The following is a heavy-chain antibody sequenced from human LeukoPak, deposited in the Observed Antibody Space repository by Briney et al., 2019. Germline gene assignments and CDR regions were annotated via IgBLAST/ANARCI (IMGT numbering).Heavy chain of an antibody. J-gene: IGHJ5*02. D-gene: IGHD3-9*01. Sequence: SETLSLTCTVSGGSISSYYWSWIRQPPGKGLEWIGYIYDSGSTNYNPSLKSRVTQSVDTSKNQFSLSLISVTAADTAVYYCAGLPTGYPNWFDAWGQGALVTVSS. V-gene: IGHV4-59*08. CDR3: AGLPTGYPNWFDA. CDR2: IYDSGST. CDR1: GGSISSYY.